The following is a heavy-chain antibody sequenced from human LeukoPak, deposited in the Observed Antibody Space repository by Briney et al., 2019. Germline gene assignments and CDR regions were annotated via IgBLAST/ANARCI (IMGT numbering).Heavy chain of an antibody. D-gene: IGHD1-26*01. CDR2: ISGSGRTT. J-gene: IGHJ4*02. Sequence: GGSLRLSCAATGFTFSSYAMSWVRQAPGKGLECVSVISGSGRTTDYADSVKGRFTISRDNSKDTLYLQMNSLRAEDTAVYYCAKGQLVGATFYYWGQGTLVTVSS. V-gene: IGHV3-23*01. CDR1: GFTFSSYA. CDR3: AKGQLVGATFYY.